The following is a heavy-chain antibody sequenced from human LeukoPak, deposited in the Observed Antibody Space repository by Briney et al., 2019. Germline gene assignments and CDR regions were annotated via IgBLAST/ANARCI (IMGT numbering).Heavy chain of an antibody. Sequence: SETLSLTCAVYGGSFSGYYWSWIRQPPGKGLEWIGEINHSGSTNYNPSLKSRVTISVDTSKNQFSLKLSSVTAADTAVYYCASTGIRGSYKGLDYWGQGTLVTVSS. CDR3: ASTGIRGSYKGLDY. J-gene: IGHJ4*02. CDR2: INHSGST. V-gene: IGHV4-34*01. D-gene: IGHD1-26*01. CDR1: GGSFSGYY.